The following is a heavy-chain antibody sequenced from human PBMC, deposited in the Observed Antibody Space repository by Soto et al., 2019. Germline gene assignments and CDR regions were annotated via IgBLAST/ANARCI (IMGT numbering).Heavy chain of an antibody. CDR2: ISGSGGST. V-gene: IGHV3-23*01. J-gene: IGHJ4*02. CDR1: GFTFSSYA. D-gene: IGHD2-15*01. Sequence: GGSLRLSCAASGFTFSSYAMSWVRQAPGKGLEWVSAISGSGGSTYYADSVKGRFTITRHNSKNTLYLQMNSLRAADTAVYYCQKDVSVVAPYFDYWGQGTLVTVSS. CDR3: QKDVSVVAPYFDY.